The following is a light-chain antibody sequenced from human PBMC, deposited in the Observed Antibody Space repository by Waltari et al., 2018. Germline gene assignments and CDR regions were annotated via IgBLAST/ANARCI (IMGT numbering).Light chain of an antibody. CDR2: AAS. Sequence: DIQMTQSPSSLSASVGDRVTITCRASQGIKNGLGWYQQKPGKAPKRLIYAASSLQSGVPSRFSGSGSGTEFTLTISSLQPEDFATYYCQQSYSTPQTFGQGTKVEIK. CDR3: QQSYSTPQT. J-gene: IGKJ1*01. V-gene: IGKV1-17*01. CDR1: QGIKNG.